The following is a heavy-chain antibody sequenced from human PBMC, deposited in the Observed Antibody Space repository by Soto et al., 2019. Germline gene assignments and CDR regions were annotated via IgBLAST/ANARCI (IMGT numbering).Heavy chain of an antibody. CDR2: ISYDGSNK. CDR1: GFTFSSYG. CDR3: AKVGTYYDFWSGYYKTNYYYGMDV. D-gene: IGHD3-3*01. J-gene: IGHJ6*02. V-gene: IGHV3-30*18. Sequence: QVQLVESGGGVVQPGRSLRLSCAASGFTFSSYGMYWVRQAPGKGLEWVAVISYDGSNKYYADSVKGRFTISRDNSKNTLYLQMNSLRAEDTAVYYCAKVGTYYDFWSGYYKTNYYYGMDVWGQGTTVTVSS.